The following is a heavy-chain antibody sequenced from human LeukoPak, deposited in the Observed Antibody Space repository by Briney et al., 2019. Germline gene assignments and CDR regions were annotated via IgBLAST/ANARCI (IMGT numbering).Heavy chain of an antibody. CDR1: GGSISSGDYY. J-gene: IGHJ3*02. CDR2: IYCSGST. D-gene: IGHD2-2*01. V-gene: IGHV4-30-4*01. Sequence: PSQTLSLTCTVSGGSISSGDYYWSWIRQPPGKGLEWIGYIYCSGSTYYNPSLKSRVTISVDTSKNQFSLKLSSVTAADTAVYYCARAGCSSTSCYGNDAFDIWGQGTMVTVSS. CDR3: ARAGCSSTSCYGNDAFDI.